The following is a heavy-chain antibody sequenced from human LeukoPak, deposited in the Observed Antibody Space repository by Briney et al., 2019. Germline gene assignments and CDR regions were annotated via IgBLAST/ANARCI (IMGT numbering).Heavy chain of an antibody. CDR1: GFTVSSNY. J-gene: IGHJ4*02. CDR3: AGDCSGGSCYVPN. CDR2: IYSGGST. V-gene: IGHV3-53*01. Sequence: GGSLRLSCAASGFTVSSNYMSWVRQAPGKGLEWVSVIYSGGSTYYADSVKGRFTISRDNSKNTLYLQMNSLRAEDTAVYYCAGDCSGGSCYVPNWGQGTLVTVSS. D-gene: IGHD2-15*01.